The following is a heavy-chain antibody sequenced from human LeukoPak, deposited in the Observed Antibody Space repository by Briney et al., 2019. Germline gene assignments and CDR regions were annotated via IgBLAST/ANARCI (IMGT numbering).Heavy chain of an antibody. V-gene: IGHV3-74*01. CDR2: INSDGSST. CDR1: GFTFSSYW. CDR3: ARGLGLIAAASVPYAFDI. Sequence: GGSLRLSCAASGFTFSSYWMHWVRQAPGKGLVWVSRINSDGSSTSYADSVKGRFTISRDNAKNTLYLQMNSLRAEDTAVYYCARGLGLIAAASVPYAFDIWGQGAMVTVSS. J-gene: IGHJ3*02. D-gene: IGHD6-13*01.